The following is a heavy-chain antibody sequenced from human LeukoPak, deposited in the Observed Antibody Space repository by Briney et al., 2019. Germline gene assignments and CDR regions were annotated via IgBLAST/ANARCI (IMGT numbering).Heavy chain of an antibody. CDR2: INPNSGGT. Sequence: ASVKVSCKASGYTFTGYYMHWVRQAPGQGLEWMGWINPNSGGTNYAQKFQGRVTMTRDTSISTAYMELSRLRSDDAAVYYCARDTGDTVTQYYYYYYMDVWGKGTTVTVSS. D-gene: IGHD4-17*01. CDR1: GYTFTGYY. CDR3: ARDTGDTVTQYYYYYYMDV. V-gene: IGHV1-2*02. J-gene: IGHJ6*03.